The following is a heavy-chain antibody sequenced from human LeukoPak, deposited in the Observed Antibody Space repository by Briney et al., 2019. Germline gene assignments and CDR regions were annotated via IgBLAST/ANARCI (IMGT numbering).Heavy chain of an antibody. J-gene: IGHJ1*01. D-gene: IGHD5-18*01. CDR2: ISAYNGNT. V-gene: IGHV1-18*01. CDR3: ATGVRIQLWPHFQH. Sequence: ASVKVSCKASGYTFTSYGISWVRQAPGQGLEWMGWISAYNGNTNYAQKLQGRVTMTTDTSTSTAYMELRSLRSDDTAVYYCATGVRIQLWPHFQHWGQGTLVTVSS. CDR1: GYTFTSYG.